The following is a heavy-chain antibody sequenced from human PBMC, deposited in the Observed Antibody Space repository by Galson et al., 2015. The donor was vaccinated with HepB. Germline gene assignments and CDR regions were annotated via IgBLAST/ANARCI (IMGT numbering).Heavy chain of an antibody. J-gene: IGHJ4*02. Sequence: SLRLSCAASGFTFSSYAMSWVRQAPGKGLEWVSAISGSGGSTYYADSVKGRFTISRDNSKNTLYLQMNSLRAEDTAVYYCAKTSYYGSGSGGFDYWGQGTLVTVSS. D-gene: IGHD3-10*01. CDR3: AKTSYYGSGSGGFDY. V-gene: IGHV3-23*01. CDR1: GFTFSSYA. CDR2: ISGSGGST.